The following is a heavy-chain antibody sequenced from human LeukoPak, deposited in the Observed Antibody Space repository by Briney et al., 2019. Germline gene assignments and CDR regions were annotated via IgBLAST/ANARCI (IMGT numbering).Heavy chain of an antibody. CDR1: GFIFNTYV. CDR2: IRYDGSNK. V-gene: IGHV3-30*02. CDR3: AKDSPRYCTYNSCPFDS. Sequence: GGSLRLSCAASGFIFNTYVMHWVRQAPGKGLEWVAFIRYDGSNKYYADSVKGRFTISRDNSKNTLYLQMNSLRIEDTAVYYCAKDSPRYCTYNSCPFDSWGQGTLVTVSS. D-gene: IGHD2-2*01. J-gene: IGHJ4*02.